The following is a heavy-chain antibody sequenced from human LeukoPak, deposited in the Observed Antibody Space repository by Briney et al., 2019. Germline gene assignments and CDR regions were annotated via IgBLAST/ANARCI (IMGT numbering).Heavy chain of an antibody. J-gene: IGHJ6*02. D-gene: IGHD3-3*02. V-gene: IGHV4-59*01. Sequence: SETLSLTCTVSGGSISSYYWSWIRQPPGKGLEWIGYIYYSESTNYNPSLKSRVTISVDTSKNQFSLKLSSVTAADTAVYYCARVEAFEGAYYYYYGMDVWGQGTTVTVSS. CDR1: GGSISSYY. CDR2: IYYSEST. CDR3: ARVEAFEGAYYYYYGMDV.